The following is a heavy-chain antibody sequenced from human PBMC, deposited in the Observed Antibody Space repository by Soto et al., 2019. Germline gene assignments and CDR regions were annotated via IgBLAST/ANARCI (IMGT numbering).Heavy chain of an antibody. J-gene: IGHJ4*02. CDR2: IYYSGST. Sequence: SETLSLTCIVSGGSISSYYWSWIRQPPGKGLEWIGYIYYSGSTKYNPSLKSRVTISVDTSNNQFSLKLSSVTAADTAVYYCARDRYSNGWVDHWGQGTLVTVSS. D-gene: IGHD6-19*01. CDR3: ARDRYSNGWVDH. CDR1: GGSISSYY. V-gene: IGHV4-59*01.